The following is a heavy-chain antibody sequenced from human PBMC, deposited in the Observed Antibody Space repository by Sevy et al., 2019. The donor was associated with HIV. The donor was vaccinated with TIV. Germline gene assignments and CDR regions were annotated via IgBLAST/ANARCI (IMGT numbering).Heavy chain of an antibody. Sequence: GGSLRLSCAASGFTFSSYAMSWVRQAPGKGLEWVSAISGSGGSTYYADSVKGRFTISRDNSKNTLYLQMNSLRAEDTAVDDCAKDPKYNWNYGGWFDPWGQGTLVTVSS. V-gene: IGHV3-23*01. D-gene: IGHD1-7*01. CDR3: AKDPKYNWNYGGWFDP. CDR1: GFTFSSYA. J-gene: IGHJ5*02. CDR2: ISGSGGST.